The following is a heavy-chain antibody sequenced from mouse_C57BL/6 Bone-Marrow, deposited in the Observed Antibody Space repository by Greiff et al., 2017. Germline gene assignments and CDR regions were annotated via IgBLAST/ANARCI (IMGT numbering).Heavy chain of an antibody. CDR3: ARGRNVYSVLYYSMDY. Sequence: QVQLQQSGAELARPGASVKMSCKASGYTFTSYTMHWVKQRPGQGLEWIGYINPSSGYTKYNQKFKDKATLTADKSSRTAYMQLRSLTSEDSAVYYCARGRNVYSVLYYSMDYWGQGTSVTVSS. V-gene: IGHV1-4*01. CDR2: INPSSGYT. D-gene: IGHD2-3*01. J-gene: IGHJ4*01. CDR1: GYTFTSYT.